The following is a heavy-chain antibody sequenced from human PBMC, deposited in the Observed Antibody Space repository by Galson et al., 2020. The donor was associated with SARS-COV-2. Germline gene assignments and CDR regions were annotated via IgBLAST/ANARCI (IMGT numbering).Heavy chain of an antibody. CDR1: GESSGDYS. Sequence: PSETLSPTCAVYGESSGDYSWTWIPHPPGKGREWIGQINAPGRTPANPVLQSRISIAIDTSRKKFSLNMNSVTAADTAVYYCARGRTETTMIVVVFTSASINFDFWGRGTPVTVSS. V-gene: IGHV4-34*01. CDR2: INAPGRT. CDR3: ARGRTETTMIVVVFTSASINFDF. D-gene: IGHD3-22*01. J-gene: IGHJ4*02.